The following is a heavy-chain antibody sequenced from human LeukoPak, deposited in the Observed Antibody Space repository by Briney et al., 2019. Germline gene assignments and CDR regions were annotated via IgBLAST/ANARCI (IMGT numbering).Heavy chain of an antibody. D-gene: IGHD3-10*01. Sequence: ASVKVSCKASGYTFTSYAMNWVRQAPGQGLEWMGWINTNTGNPTYAQGFTGRFVFSLDTSVSTAYLQISSLKAEDTAVYYCARDRELLWFGPHSSDVGMDVWGQGTTVTVSS. CDR1: GYTFTSYA. CDR3: ARDRELLWFGPHSSDVGMDV. CDR2: INTNTGNP. V-gene: IGHV7-4-1*02. J-gene: IGHJ6*02.